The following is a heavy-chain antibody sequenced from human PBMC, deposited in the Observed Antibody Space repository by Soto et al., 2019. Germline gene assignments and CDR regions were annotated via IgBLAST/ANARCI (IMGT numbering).Heavy chain of an antibody. D-gene: IGHD3-9*01. Sequence: QLQLQESGPGLVKPSETLSLTCTVSGGSISSSSYYWGWIRQPPGKGLEWIGSIYYSGSTYSNPSLKSLVTISVDTSKNQFSLKLSSVTAAATAVYYCASHADYYDILTGGGPFDYWGQGTLVTVSS. V-gene: IGHV4-39*01. CDR1: GGSISSSSYY. CDR2: IYYSGST. CDR3: ASHADYYDILTGGGPFDY. J-gene: IGHJ4*02.